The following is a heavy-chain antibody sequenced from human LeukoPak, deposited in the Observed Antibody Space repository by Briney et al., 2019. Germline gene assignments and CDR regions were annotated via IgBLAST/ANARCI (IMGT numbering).Heavy chain of an antibody. CDR1: GLTFSSYG. Sequence: PGRSLRLSCAASGLTFSSYGMHWVRQAPGKGLEWVAVIWYDGSNKYYADSVKGRFTISRDNSKNTLYLQMNSLRAEDTAVYYCARDVDSSGPLGYWGQGTLVTVSS. V-gene: IGHV3-33*01. CDR3: ARDVDSSGPLGY. J-gene: IGHJ4*02. CDR2: IWYDGSNK. D-gene: IGHD6-19*01.